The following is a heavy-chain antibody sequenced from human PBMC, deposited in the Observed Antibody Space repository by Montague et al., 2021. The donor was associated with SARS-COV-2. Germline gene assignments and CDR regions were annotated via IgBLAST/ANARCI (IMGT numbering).Heavy chain of an antibody. V-gene: IGHV4-34*01. CDR3: ARGARQGYGFRLGSLDF. J-gene: IGHJ4*02. Sequence: SETLSLTCAVYGDSFSGYLWNWIRQPPGKGLEWMGQIYHSGSTNYNPSLKSRVTMSVDTSKNQFSLKLSSVTAADTAVYYCARGARQGYGFRLGSLDFWGQGTTVTVSS. CDR2: IYHSGST. CDR1: GDSFSGYL. D-gene: IGHD3-10*01.